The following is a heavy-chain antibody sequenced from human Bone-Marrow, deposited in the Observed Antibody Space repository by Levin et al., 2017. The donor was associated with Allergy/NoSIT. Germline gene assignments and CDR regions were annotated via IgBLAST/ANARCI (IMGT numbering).Heavy chain of an antibody. J-gene: IGHJ4*02. CDR1: GYTFSNFG. D-gene: IGHD2-15*01. CDR2: ISAFNGNT. CDR3: ARRGLSCSGDSCYSGV. V-gene: IGHV1-18*01. Sequence: ASVKVSCETSGYTFSNFGISWVRQAPGQGLDYMGWISAFNGNTHYAQNFQGRLAMTIDTSASTAFMELKSLGSHDTAVYFCARRGLSCSGDSCYSGVWGQGTLVTVSS.